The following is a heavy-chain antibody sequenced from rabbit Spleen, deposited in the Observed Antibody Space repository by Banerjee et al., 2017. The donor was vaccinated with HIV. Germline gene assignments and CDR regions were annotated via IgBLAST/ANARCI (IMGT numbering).Heavy chain of an antibody. D-gene: IGHD4-2*01. Sequence: QSLEESGGDMVKPGASLTLTCKASGLDFSRNAIYWVRQAPGKGLEWIACIWGGSGGATYYASWAKGRFTISKPSSTTVTLQMTSLAAADTATYFCARGDAGVYDLTFNLWGQGTLVTFS. CDR1: GLDFSRNA. CDR2: IWGGSGGAT. CDR3: ARGDAGVYDLTFNL. J-gene: IGHJ4*01. V-gene: IGHV1S40*01.